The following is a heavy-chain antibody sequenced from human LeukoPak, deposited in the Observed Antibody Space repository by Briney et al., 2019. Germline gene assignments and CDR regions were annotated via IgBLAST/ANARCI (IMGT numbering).Heavy chain of an antibody. J-gene: IGHJ4*02. CDR2: IYYSGST. Sequence: SETLSLTCTVSGGSISSYYWSWIRQPPGKGLEWIGYIYYSGSTNYNPSLKSRVTISVDTSKNQFSLKLSSVTAADTAVYYCARHAAITMIVVVITTGGEFDYWGQGTLVTVSS. V-gene: IGHV4-59*01. D-gene: IGHD3-22*01. CDR3: ARHAAITMIVVVITTGGEFDY. CDR1: GGSISSYY.